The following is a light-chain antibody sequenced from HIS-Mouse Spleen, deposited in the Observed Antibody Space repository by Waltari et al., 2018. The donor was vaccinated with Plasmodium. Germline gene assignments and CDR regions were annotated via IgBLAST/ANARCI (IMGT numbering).Light chain of an antibody. CDR1: SSDVGGYHY. Sequence: QSALTQPASVSGSPGQSITISCTGTSSDVGGYHYVSWYQQHPGKAPKLMIYDVSKRPSGVSNPFSGSKSGNTASLTISGLQAEDEADYYCSSYTSSSTLVFGGGTKLTVL. J-gene: IGLJ2*01. CDR3: SSYTSSSTLV. CDR2: DVS. V-gene: IGLV2-14*03.